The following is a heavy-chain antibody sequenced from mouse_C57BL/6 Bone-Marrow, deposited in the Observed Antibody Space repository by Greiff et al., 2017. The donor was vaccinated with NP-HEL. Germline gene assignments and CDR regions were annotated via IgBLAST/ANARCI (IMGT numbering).Heavy chain of an antibody. V-gene: IGHV5-9*01. CDR1: GFAFSSYT. J-gene: IGHJ2*01. D-gene: IGHD2-3*01. CDR3: ARQGLLHDY. CDR2: ISGGGGNT. Sequence: EVQGVESGGGLVKPGGSLKLSCAASGFAFSSYTMSWVRQTPEKGLEWVATISGGGGNTYYPDSVKGRFTISRDNAKNTLYLQMSSLRSEDTALYYCARQGLLHDYWGQGTTLTVSS.